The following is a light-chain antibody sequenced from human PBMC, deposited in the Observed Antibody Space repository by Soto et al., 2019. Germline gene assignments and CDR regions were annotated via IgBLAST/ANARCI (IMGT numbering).Light chain of an antibody. V-gene: IGKV1-5*01. CDR3: QQYTTFWT. CDR1: QSIDNR. Sequence: DIQMTQSPPTLSATVGDRVTITCRASQSIDNRLAWYQQKPGNAPRLLIHDASSLDSGVPSRFSGSGYGTRFTLTISSLQPDDFATYFCQQYTTFWTFGQGTKV. J-gene: IGKJ1*01. CDR2: DAS.